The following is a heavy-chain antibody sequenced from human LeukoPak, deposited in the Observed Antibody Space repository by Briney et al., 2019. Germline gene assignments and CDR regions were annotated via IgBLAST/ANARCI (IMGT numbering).Heavy chain of an antibody. D-gene: IGHD1-26*01. Sequence: SETLSLTCAVYGGSFSGYYWSWIRQPPGKGLEWIGEINHSGSTNYNPSLKSRVTISVDTSNNHNSLKLSSVTAADTAVYYCARDGVGATSNWYDPWGQGTLVTVSS. CDR1: GGSFSGYY. CDR2: INHSGST. CDR3: ARDGVGATSNWYDP. V-gene: IGHV4-34*01. J-gene: IGHJ5*02.